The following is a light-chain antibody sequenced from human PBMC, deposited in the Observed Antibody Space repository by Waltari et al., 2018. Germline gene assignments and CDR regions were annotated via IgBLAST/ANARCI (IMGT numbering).Light chain of an antibody. CDR2: DSS. CDR3: QQYYSIPLT. Sequence: IQITQSTSSLSATTGDRVTITCRASQGISNSLAWYQQKPGNAPTLLLSDSSRLETGVPSRFTGSRSGTDYTLTISSLQPEDFASYYCQQYYSIPLTFGGGTKVEIK. V-gene: IGKV1-NL1*01. CDR1: QGISNS. J-gene: IGKJ4*01.